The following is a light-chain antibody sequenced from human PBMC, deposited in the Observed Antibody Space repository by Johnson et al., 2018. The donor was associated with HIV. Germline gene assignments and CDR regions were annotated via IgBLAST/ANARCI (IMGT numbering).Light chain of an antibody. CDR1: SSNIGNNY. Sequence: QSVLTQPPSVSAAPGQKVTISCSGSSSNIGNNYVSWYQQLPGTAPKLLIYENNKRPSGIPDRFSGSKSGTSATLGITGLQTGDEADYYCGTWVSSLNAYVFGTGTKVTVL. J-gene: IGLJ1*01. V-gene: IGLV1-51*02. CDR3: GTWVSSLNAYV. CDR2: ENN.